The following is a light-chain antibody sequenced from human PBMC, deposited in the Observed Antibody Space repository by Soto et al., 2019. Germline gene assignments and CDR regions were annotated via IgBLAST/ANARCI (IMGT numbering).Light chain of an antibody. CDR1: QSLRSTF. V-gene: IGKV3-20*01. Sequence: EIVLTQSPGTLSLSPGERATLSCRASQSLRSTFLAWYQHKPGQAPRVLIYGASSRATGIPDRFSGSGSGTDFSLTISRLEPEDSAVYYCQQYGNTPPTFGGGTKVEIK. CDR2: GAS. J-gene: IGKJ4*01. CDR3: QQYGNTPPT.